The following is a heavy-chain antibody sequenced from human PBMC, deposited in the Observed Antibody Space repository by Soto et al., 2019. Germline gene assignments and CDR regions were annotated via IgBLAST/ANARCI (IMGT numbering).Heavy chain of an antibody. V-gene: IGHV3-23*01. CDR2: ISDSGGRT. CDR1: GFTFNNYA. Sequence: GGSLRLSCAVSGFTFNNYAMNWVRQAPWKGLEWVSSISDSGGRTYYADSVKGRFTISRDNSKNTLYLQMNSLRAEDTAIYYCAKDALGDYFYYGMDVWGQGTTVTVSS. J-gene: IGHJ6*02. CDR3: AKDALGDYFYYGMDV.